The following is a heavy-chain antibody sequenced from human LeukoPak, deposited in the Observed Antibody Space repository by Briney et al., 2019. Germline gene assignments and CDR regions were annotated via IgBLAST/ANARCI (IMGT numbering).Heavy chain of an antibody. Sequence: SETLSLTCTVSNYSISGSNWWGWIRQPPGKGLEWIAYIYYSGATYYNTLFRSRATVSVDMSENHFALKLTSVTAADTAVYYCARHDYGGNSAWFDPWGQGTLVTVSS. CDR1: NYSISGSNW. CDR2: IYYSGAT. V-gene: IGHV4-28*01. D-gene: IGHD4-23*01. J-gene: IGHJ5*02. CDR3: ARHDYGGNSAWFDP.